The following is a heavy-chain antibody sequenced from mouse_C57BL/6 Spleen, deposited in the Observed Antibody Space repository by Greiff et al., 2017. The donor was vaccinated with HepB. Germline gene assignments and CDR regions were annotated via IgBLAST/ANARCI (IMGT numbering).Heavy chain of an antibody. CDR2: IWSGGST. Sequence: QVQLQQSGPGLVQPSQSLSISCTASGFSFTSYGVHWVRQSPGKGLEWLGVIWSGGSTNYNAAFISRLSTSKDNSKSQVFFKMNSLQADDTATYYCDRKGCGQGGYYAMDYWGQGTSVTVSS. V-gene: IGHV2-2*01. J-gene: IGHJ4*01. CDR3: DRKGCGQGGYYAMDY. CDR1: GFSFTSYG.